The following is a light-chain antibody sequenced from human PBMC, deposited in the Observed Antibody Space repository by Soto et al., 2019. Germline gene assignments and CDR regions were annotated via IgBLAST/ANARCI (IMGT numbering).Light chain of an antibody. V-gene: IGKV1-33*01. CDR2: DAF. CDR1: QDISNY. Sequence: DIQMTQSPSSLSASVGDRVTITCQASQDISNYLTWYQQKPEKTPKLLIYDAFSLQTGAPSRFSGRGSGTDFTFTISSLQPEDIATYYCQQYDNLPSLTFGGGTKVEIK. J-gene: IGKJ4*01. CDR3: QQYDNLPSLT.